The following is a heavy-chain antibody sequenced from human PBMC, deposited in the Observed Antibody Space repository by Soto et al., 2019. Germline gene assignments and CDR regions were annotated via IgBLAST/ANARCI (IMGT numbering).Heavy chain of an antibody. Sequence: GESLKISCAASGFTFSSYAMSWVRQAPGKGLEWVSAISGSGGSTYYADSVKGRFTISRDNSKNTLYLQMNSLRAEDTAVYYCAKFWQQLVWAYYFDYWGQGTLVTVSS. J-gene: IGHJ4*02. CDR2: ISGSGGST. V-gene: IGHV3-23*01. CDR1: GFTFSSYA. D-gene: IGHD6-13*01. CDR3: AKFWQQLVWAYYFDY.